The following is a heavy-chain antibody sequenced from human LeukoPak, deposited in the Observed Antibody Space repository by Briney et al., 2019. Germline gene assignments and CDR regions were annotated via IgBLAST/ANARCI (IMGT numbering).Heavy chain of an antibody. V-gene: IGHV1-2*02. Sequence: GASVKVSCKASGYTFSDFYIHWVRQAPGQGLEYVGWITPKSGDTYSPQRFQGRVTMPRDASISTAYMELSSLRSDDTAVYFCARVRLADERAWAYWGQGTLVTVSS. D-gene: IGHD3-3*02. CDR1: GYTFSDFY. J-gene: IGHJ4*02. CDR2: ITPKSGDT. CDR3: ARVRLADERAWAY.